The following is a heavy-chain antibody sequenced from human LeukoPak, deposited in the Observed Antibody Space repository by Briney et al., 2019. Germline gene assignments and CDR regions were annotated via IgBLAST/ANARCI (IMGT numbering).Heavy chain of an antibody. CDR3: ARDPANYDILNGYYSFGMDV. V-gene: IGHV1-18*01. CDR1: GYTFTSYG. CDR2: ISAYNGNT. D-gene: IGHD3-9*01. J-gene: IGHJ6*02. Sequence: ASVQVSCNASGYTFTSYGISWVRQAPGQGLEWMGWISAYNGNTNYAQKLQGRVTMTTDTSTSTAYMELRSLRSDDTAVYYCARDPANYDILNGYYSFGMDVWGQGTTVTVSS.